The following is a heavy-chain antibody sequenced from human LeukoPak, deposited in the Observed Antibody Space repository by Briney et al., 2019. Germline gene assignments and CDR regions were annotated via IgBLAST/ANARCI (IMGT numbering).Heavy chain of an antibody. CDR3: AKDHRYSSGWYQYWFDP. Sequence: GGSLRLSCAASGFTFSSYAMSWVRQAPGKGLEWVSAISGSGGSTYYADSVKGRFTISRDNSKNTLYLQMNSLRAEDTAVYYCAKDHRYSSGWYQYWFDPWGQGTLVTVSS. CDR2: ISGSGGST. CDR1: GFTFSSYA. V-gene: IGHV3-23*01. J-gene: IGHJ5*02. D-gene: IGHD6-19*01.